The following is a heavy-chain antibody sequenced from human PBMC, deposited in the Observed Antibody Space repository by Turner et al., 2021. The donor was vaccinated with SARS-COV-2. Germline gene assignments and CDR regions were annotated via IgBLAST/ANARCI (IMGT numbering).Heavy chain of an antibody. Sequence: QVQLVESGGGVVQPGRSLRLSCAASAFTFSSYAMHWFRQAPGKGLEWVAVISSDGSNKYYADSVKGRFTISRDNSKNTLYLQMNSLRAEDTAVYYCARARGYSSSWYGVDVPFDPWGQGTLVTVSS. D-gene: IGHD6-13*01. CDR3: ARARGYSSSWYGVDVPFDP. V-gene: IGHV3-30-3*01. J-gene: IGHJ5*02. CDR1: AFTFSSYA. CDR2: ISSDGSNK.